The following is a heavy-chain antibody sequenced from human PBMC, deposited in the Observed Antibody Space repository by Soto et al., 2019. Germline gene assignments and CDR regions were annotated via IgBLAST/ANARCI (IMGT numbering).Heavy chain of an antibody. CDR1: GYSFTNYW. Sequence: GESLKNSCKCSGYSFTNYWIGLMRQITGKGLEWMGLIYPGDSDTRYSPSFQGQVTFSADESTNTAYLQWTSLKASDTAMYYCARRSREDIVVVPTAGDAFNVWGQGTMVTVSS. V-gene: IGHV5-51*01. J-gene: IGHJ3*01. CDR2: IYPGDSDT. D-gene: IGHD2-2*01. CDR3: ARRSREDIVVVPTAGDAFNV.